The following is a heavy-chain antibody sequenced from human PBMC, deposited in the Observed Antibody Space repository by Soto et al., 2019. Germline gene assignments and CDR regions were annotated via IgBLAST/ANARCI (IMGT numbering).Heavy chain of an antibody. CDR3: ARGYYYYGSGSYLWFDP. Sequence: SEALSLTCTLSGGSISSGGDYWGWIRQHPGKGLEWIGYIYYSGSTYYNPSLKSRVTVSVDTSKNQFSLKLSSVTAADTAVYYCARGYYYYGSGSYLWFDPWGQGTLVTVS. V-gene: IGHV4-31*03. CDR1: GGSISSGGDY. J-gene: IGHJ5*02. CDR2: IYYSGST. D-gene: IGHD3-10*01.